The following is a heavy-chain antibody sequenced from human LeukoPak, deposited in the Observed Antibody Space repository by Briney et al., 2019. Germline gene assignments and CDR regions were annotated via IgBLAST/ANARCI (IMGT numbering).Heavy chain of an antibody. V-gene: IGHV3-30-3*01. J-gene: IGHJ4*02. CDR3: ARDPILGPPDYFDY. D-gene: IGHD1-14*01. Sequence: PGSSLRLSCAASGFTFNSYTMFWVRQAPGKGLEWVAVTSNDESIKYYADSVKGRFTISRDNSRDTLFLEMSSLRVEDTAVYYCARDPILGPPDYFDYWGRGTLVTVSS. CDR2: TSNDESIK. CDR1: GFTFNSYT.